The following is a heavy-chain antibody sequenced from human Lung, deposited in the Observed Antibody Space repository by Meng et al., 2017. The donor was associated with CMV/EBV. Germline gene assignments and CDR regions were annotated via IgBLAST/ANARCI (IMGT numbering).Heavy chain of an antibody. CDR2: IRYDGSKQ. D-gene: IGHD5-24*01. CDR1: GFTFNSYG. CDR3: AREKEGRMSTISAFDI. V-gene: IGHV3-30*02. J-gene: IGHJ3*02. Sequence: GGSLRLXCAASGFTFNSYGMHWVRQAPGKGLEGVAFIRYDGSKQYYADSVKGRFTISRDNSKNTLYLQMNSLRPEDTAVYYCAREKEGRMSTISAFDIWGQGTMVTVSS.